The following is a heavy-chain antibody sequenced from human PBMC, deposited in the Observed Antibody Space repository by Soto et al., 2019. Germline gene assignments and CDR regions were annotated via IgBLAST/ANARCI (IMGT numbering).Heavy chain of an antibody. CDR3: ARDISFPEQQLVPPSAGQNREYYYYGMDV. Sequence: GRPLRLPCAASGFTFSSYGMHRVRQAPGKGLEWVAVIWYDGSNKYYADSVKGRFTISRDNSKNTLYLQMNSLRAEDTAVYYCARDISFPEQQLVPPSAGQNREYYYYGMDVWGQGTTVTGSS. J-gene: IGHJ6*02. CDR2: IWYDGSNK. D-gene: IGHD6-13*01. CDR1: GFTFSSYG. V-gene: IGHV3-33*01.